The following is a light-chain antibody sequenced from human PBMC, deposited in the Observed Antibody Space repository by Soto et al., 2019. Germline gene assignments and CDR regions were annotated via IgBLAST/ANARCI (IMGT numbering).Light chain of an antibody. CDR2: VNSDGSH. Sequence: QPVLTQSPSASASLGASVKLTCTLSSGHRSYAIAWHQQQPEKGPRYLMKVNSDGSHSKGDGIPDRFSGSSSGAERYLTISSLQSEDEADYYCQTWGTDIVFGGGTKLTVL. CDR1: SGHRSYA. J-gene: IGLJ2*01. CDR3: QTWGTDIV. V-gene: IGLV4-69*01.